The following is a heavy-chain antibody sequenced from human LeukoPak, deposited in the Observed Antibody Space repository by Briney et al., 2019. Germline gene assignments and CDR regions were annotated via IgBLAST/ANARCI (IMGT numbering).Heavy chain of an antibody. D-gene: IGHD5-18*01. CDR2: IRYDGSNK. J-gene: IGHJ4*02. Sequence: PGGSLGLCCAASGFTFSRYGMHWLRQAPGKGLEWVAFIRYDGSNKYYADSVKGRFTISRDNSKNTLYLQMNSLRAEDTAVYYCAKYGYSYFDYWGQGTLVTVSS. CDR1: GFTFSRYG. V-gene: IGHV3-30*02. CDR3: AKYGYSYFDY.